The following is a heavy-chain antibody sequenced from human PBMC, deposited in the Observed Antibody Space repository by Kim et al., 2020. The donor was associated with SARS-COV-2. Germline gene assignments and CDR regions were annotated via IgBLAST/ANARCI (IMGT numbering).Heavy chain of an antibody. CDR3: ARANPNQVYYYGSGTYYRDY. D-gene: IGHD3-10*01. Sequence: ASVKVSCKAPGDSFTSYYMHWVRQAPGQGLEWVGIINPSGGSTSYAQKFQGRVTMTRDTSTSTVYMELSSLRSEDTAVYYCARANPNQVYYYGSGTYYRDYWGQGTLVTVSS. CDR2: INPSGGST. J-gene: IGHJ4*02. CDR1: GDSFTSYY. V-gene: IGHV1-46*01.